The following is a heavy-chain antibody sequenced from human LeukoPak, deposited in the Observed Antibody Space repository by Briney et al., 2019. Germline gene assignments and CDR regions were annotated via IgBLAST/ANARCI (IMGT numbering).Heavy chain of an antibody. CDR3: ASNYGSGWYLSPYYYYMDV. CDR1: GFTFSSYW. D-gene: IGHD6-19*01. V-gene: IGHV3-7*01. CDR2: IKQDGGEK. J-gene: IGHJ6*03. Sequence: GGSLRLSCAASGFTFSSYWMSWVRQAPGKGLEWVANIKQDGGEKYYVDSVKGRFTISRANAKHSLYLQMNSLRAEDTAVYYCASNYGSGWYLSPYYYYMDVWGKGTTVTVSS.